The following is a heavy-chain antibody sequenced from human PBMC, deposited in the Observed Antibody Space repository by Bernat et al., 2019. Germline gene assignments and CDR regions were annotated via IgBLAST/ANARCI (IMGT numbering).Heavy chain of an antibody. V-gene: IGHV3-64*01. J-gene: IGHJ4*02. D-gene: IGHD2-15*01. CDR1: GFTFSSYV. CDR3: ARGGRSGYCRCGSCFRIDS. CDR2: ISSDGIST. Sequence: EVRLVESGGGLVQPGGSLRLSCAASGFTFSSYVMYWVRQAPGEGLEYVSAISSDGISTYYSNSMKGRFNISRDKSKNTLYLQMGSLRAEDMAVYYWARGGRSGYCRCGSCFRIDSWGQGTLVTVSS.